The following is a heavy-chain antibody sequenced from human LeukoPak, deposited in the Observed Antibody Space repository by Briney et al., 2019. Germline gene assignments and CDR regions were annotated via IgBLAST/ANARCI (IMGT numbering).Heavy chain of an antibody. CDR3: ARGGVRKLWNYGVSLGY. J-gene: IGHJ4*02. Sequence: ASVKVSCKASGYTFTSYDINWVRQATGQGLEWMGWMNPNSGNTGYAQKFQGRVTMTRNTSISTAYMELSSLRSEDTAVYYCARGGVRKLWNYGVSLGYWGQGTLVTVSS. CDR1: GYTFTSYD. CDR2: MNPNSGNT. V-gene: IGHV1-8*01. D-gene: IGHD1-7*01.